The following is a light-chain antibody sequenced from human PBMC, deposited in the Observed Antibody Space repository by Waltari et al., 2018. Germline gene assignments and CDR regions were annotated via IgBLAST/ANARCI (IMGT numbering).Light chain of an antibody. Sequence: DIQMTQFPASLSASVGDRVTITCRASQSITNWLAWYQQKPGKAPKPLIYKASSLHSGVPARFSCSGSGSEFTLTINSLQADDFATYYCQQYNAYPDTFGQGTKLEI. CDR3: QQYNAYPDT. V-gene: IGKV1-5*03. CDR1: QSITNW. J-gene: IGKJ2*01. CDR2: KAS.